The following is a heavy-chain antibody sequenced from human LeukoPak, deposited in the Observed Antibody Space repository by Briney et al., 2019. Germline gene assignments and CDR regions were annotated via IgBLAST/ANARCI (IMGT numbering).Heavy chain of an antibody. Sequence: ASVKVSCKASGYTFTAYYIHLVRQAPGQGLEWMGWINPNSGGTDYAQKFQGRVTMTRDTSISTAYIELSSLRSDDTAVYYCAIQPWGSGNNWYFDLWGRGTLVTVSS. D-gene: IGHD7-27*01. CDR1: GYTFTAYY. V-gene: IGHV1-2*02. CDR2: INPNSGGT. J-gene: IGHJ2*01. CDR3: AIQPWGSGNNWYFDL.